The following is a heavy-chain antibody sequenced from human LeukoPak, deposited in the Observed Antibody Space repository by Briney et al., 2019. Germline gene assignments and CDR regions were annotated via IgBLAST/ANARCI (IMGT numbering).Heavy chain of an antibody. D-gene: IGHD5-18*01. V-gene: IGHV4-59*08. J-gene: IGHJ4*02. CDR3: ARRMEGDSYGYVY. CDR2: IYYSGST. CDR1: GGPISSYY. Sequence: SETLSLTCTVSGGPISSYYWSWIRQPPGKGLEWIGYIYYSGSTNYNPSLKSRVTISVDTSKNQFSLKLSSVTAADTAVYYCARRMEGDSYGYVYWGQGTLVTVSS.